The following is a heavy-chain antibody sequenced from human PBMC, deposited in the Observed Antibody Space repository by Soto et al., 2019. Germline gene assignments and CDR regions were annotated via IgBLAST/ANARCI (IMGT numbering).Heavy chain of an antibody. CDR1: TGSFIHYD. V-gene: IGHV4-34*01. Sequence: SETLSLTGAVDTGSFIHYDCNWIRQSPGKGLEWIGKIKHTGISSYNPSLRSRVSFSLDMSKNQFSLVLRSVTAADKAVYYCARGGSSDWQVALDICGQRKIV. CDR2: IKHTGIS. D-gene: IGHD6-19*01. CDR3: ARGGSSDWQVALDI. J-gene: IGHJ3*02.